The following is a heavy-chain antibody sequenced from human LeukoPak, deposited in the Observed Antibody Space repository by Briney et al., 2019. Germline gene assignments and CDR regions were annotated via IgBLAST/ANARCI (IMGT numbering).Heavy chain of an antibody. CDR3: ARWMATVTTPDY. V-gene: IGHV1-2*02. CDR1: GYTFNGFY. CDR2: INPNSGGT. D-gene: IGHD4-11*01. J-gene: IGHJ4*02. Sequence: ASVKVSCKASGYTFNGFYLHWVRQAPGQGLEWMGWINPNSGGTNYAQKFQGRVTMTRDTSISTAYMELSRLRSDDTAVYYCARWMATVTTPDYWGQGTLVTVTS.